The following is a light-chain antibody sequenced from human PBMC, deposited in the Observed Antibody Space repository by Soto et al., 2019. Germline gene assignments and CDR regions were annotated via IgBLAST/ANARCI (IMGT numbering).Light chain of an antibody. CDR2: DAS. J-gene: IGKJ4*01. Sequence: DIQMTQSPSTLSATAGDRVTITCRASQSISSWLAWYQHKPGKAPKLLIYDASSLESGVPSRFSGSGSGTDFTFTISSLQPEDIATYYCQQYDNLLLTFGGGTKVDIK. CDR3: QQYDNLLLT. CDR1: QSISSW. V-gene: IGKV1-5*01.